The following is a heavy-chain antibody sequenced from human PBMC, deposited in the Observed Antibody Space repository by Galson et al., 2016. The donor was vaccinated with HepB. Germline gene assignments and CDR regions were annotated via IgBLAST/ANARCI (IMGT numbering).Heavy chain of an antibody. CDR1: GGSISSTSYY. Sequence: ETLSLTCTVSGGSISSTSYYWGWIRQPPGRGLEWIGNVYFSGSTYNNPSLQSRATISVDTSKNQFSLKLSSATAADTAIYYCARVVAAVVPDAVHYYYGMDVWGHGTTVTVSS. J-gene: IGHJ6*02. CDR2: VYFSGST. CDR3: ARVVAAVVPDAVHYYYGMDV. V-gene: IGHV4-39*01. D-gene: IGHD2-2*01.